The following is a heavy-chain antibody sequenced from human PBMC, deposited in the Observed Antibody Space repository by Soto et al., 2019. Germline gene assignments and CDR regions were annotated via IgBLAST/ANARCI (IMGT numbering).Heavy chain of an antibody. J-gene: IGHJ4*02. CDR2: ISYDGSNK. CDR3: AKDIAVAGTIDTPAIDY. Sequence: QVQLVESGGGVVQPGRSLRLSCAASGFTFSSYGMHWVRQAPGKGLEWVAVISYDGSNKYYADSVKGRFTISRDNSKNTLYLQMNSLRAEDTSVYYCAKDIAVAGTIDTPAIDYWGQGTLVTVSS. D-gene: IGHD6-19*01. V-gene: IGHV3-30*18. CDR1: GFTFSSYG.